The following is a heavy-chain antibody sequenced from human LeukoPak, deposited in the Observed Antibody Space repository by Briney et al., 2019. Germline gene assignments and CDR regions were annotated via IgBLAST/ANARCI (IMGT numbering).Heavy chain of an antibody. Sequence: GGSLRLSCAASGFTVSSDFMTWVRQAPGKGLEWVSVIYTGGTTYYANSVKGRFTISRDNSKNTLYLQMNSLRAEDTAVYYCARVGSWFGELSADCWGQGTLVNVSS. CDR2: IYTGGTT. J-gene: IGHJ4*02. CDR3: ARVGSWFGELSADC. V-gene: IGHV3-66*01. CDR1: GFTVSSDF. D-gene: IGHD3-10*01.